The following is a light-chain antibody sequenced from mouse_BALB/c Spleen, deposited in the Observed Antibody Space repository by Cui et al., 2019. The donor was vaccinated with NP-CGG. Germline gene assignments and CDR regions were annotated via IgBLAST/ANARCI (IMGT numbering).Light chain of an antibody. Sequence: QAVVTQESALTTSPGETVTLTCCSSAGAVTTSNYANWVQEKPDHLFTGLIGGTNNRVPGVPARFSGSLIGDKAALTITGAQTEDEAIYFRALWYSNHWVFGGGTKLTVL. CDR2: GTN. CDR3: ALWYSNHWV. CDR1: AGAVTTSNY. J-gene: IGLJ1*01. V-gene: IGLV1*01.